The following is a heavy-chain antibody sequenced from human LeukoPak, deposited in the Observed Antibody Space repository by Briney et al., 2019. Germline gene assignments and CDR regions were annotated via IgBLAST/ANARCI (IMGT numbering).Heavy chain of an antibody. J-gene: IGHJ6*03. CDR1: GFTFSTYW. V-gene: IGHV3-7*03. CDR3: AKMFSYYYYYMDV. D-gene: IGHD3-10*02. Sequence: GGSLRLSCAASGFTFSTYWMTWVRQAPGKGLDWVGNIKQDGSETYYADSLKGRFTISRDNSKNTLYLQMNSLRAEDTAVYYCAKMFSYYYYYMDVWGKGTTVTISS. CDR2: IKQDGSET.